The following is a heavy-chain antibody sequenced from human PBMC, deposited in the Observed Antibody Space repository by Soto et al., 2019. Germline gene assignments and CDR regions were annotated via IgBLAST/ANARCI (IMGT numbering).Heavy chain of an antibody. J-gene: IGHJ4*02. CDR1: GYTFTSYD. V-gene: IGHV1-8*01. CDR2: IDPNRGNT. CDR3: ARGRGGRDH. Sequence: QVQLVQSGAEVKKPGASVKVSCKASGYTFTSYDINWVRQAPGQGLAGMGWIDPNRGNTDYAQKYQGRVTMTRNTSTSTAYMELCSLTSDAAAVYYCARGRGGRDHWGQGTLITVSS.